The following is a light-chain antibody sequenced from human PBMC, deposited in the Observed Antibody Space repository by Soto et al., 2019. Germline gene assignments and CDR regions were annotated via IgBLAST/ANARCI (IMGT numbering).Light chain of an antibody. V-gene: IGKV1-9*01. CDR3: QQLNSYPLFT. Sequence: IQLIQSPSSLSASVGDRVTITCRASQGISSYLAWYQQKPGKAPKLLIYAASTLQSGDPSRFSGSGSGTDFTLTISSLQPEDFATYYCQQLNSYPLFTFGPGTKVDIK. J-gene: IGKJ3*01. CDR1: QGISSY. CDR2: AAS.